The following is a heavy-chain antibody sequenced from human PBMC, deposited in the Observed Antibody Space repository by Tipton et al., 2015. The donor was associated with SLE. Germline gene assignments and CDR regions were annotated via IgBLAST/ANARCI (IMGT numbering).Heavy chain of an antibody. V-gene: IGHV4-59*11. CDR3: ARAPSGGSSIAARPNWFDP. J-gene: IGHJ5*02. CDR1: GGSISSHY. CDR2: IDDSGNT. D-gene: IGHD6-6*01. Sequence: TLSLTCTVSGGSISSHYWSWIRQPPGKGLEWIGYIDDSGNTDYTPSLKSRVTISVDTSKNQFSLKLSSVTAADTAVYYCARAPSGGSSIAARPNWFDPWGQGTLVTVSS.